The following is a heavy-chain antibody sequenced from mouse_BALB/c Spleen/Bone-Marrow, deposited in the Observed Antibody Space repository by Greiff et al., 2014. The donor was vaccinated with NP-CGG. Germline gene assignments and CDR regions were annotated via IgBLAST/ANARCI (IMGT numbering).Heavy chain of an antibody. V-gene: IGHV5-6*01. D-gene: IGHD2-4*01. CDR1: GFTFSNYG. CDR2: INSGGRYA. Sequence: EVQRVESGRDLVKPGGSLKLSCAASGFTFSNYGMSWVCQTPDKRLEWVATINSGGRYAFYPDSVKGRFTISRDNAKNTLYLQMSSLKSEDTAMYYCARRSDYDYFDYWGQGTTLTVSS. CDR3: ARRSDYDYFDY. J-gene: IGHJ2*01.